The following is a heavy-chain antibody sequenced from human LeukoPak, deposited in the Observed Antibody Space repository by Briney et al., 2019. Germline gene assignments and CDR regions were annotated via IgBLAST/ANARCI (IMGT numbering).Heavy chain of an antibody. CDR1: GGAISSYY. Sequence: SETLSLTCIVSGGAISSYYWSWIRQPPGKGLEWIGYIYDSGTTNYNPSLKSRVTISVDTSKNQFSLKLSSVTAADTAIYYCARGNILIGYSINYWGQGTLVTVSS. J-gene: IGHJ4*02. CDR2: IYDSGTT. V-gene: IGHV4-59*01. CDR3: ARGNILIGYSINY. D-gene: IGHD3-9*01.